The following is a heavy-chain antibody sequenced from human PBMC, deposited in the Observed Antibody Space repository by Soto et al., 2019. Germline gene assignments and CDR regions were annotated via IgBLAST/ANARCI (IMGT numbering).Heavy chain of an antibody. V-gene: IGHV1-18*04. CDR1: GYTFTNYG. Sequence: QVQLLQSGGEVKEPGASVEVSCKTSGYTFTNYGITWVRQAPAQGLEWRGWISGYNGNTNYAQNFQDRLTMTIATSTSTAYMELRSLRSDDTAVYFCARAIRVASPGDYWGQGTLATVSS. J-gene: IGHJ4*02. D-gene: IGHD2-21*01. CDR3: ARAIRVASPGDY. CDR2: ISGYNGNT.